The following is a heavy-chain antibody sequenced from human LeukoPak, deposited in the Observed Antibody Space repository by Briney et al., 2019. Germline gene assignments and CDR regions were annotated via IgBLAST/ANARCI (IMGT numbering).Heavy chain of an antibody. CDR1: GFTFSSYG. V-gene: IGHV3-30*03. CDR2: ISYDGSKK. Sequence: PGRSLRLSCAASGFTFSSYGMHWVRQAPGKGLEWVAVISYDGSKKYYADSVKGRFTISGDNSKNTVYLQMNSLRAEDTAVYYCARDNCSSTSCSFDYWGQGTLVTVSS. J-gene: IGHJ4*02. D-gene: IGHD2-2*01. CDR3: ARDNCSSTSCSFDY.